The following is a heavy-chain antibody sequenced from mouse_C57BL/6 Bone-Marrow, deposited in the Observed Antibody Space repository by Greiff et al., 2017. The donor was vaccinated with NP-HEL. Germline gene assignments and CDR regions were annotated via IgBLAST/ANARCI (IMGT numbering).Heavy chain of an antibody. CDR2: IDPSDSYT. J-gene: IGHJ3*01. CDR3: ARINLSGFAY. Sequence: VQLQQSGPELVKPGASVKISCKASGYTFTDYYINWVKQRPGQGLEWIGVIDPSDSYTNYNQKFKGKATLTVDTSSSTAYMQLSSLTSEDSAVYYCARINLSGFAYWGQGTLVTVSA. CDR1: GYTFTDYY. V-gene: IGHV1-59*01.